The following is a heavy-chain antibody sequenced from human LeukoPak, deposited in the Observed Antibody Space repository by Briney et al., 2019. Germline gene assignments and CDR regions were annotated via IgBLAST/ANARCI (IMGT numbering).Heavy chain of an antibody. J-gene: IGHJ4*02. Sequence: GGSLRLFCASSGFTFTSHWMTWARQAPGKGLEWVANIKEDGSEQYYVDSVKGRFTISRDNAKNTLYLQMNSLRAEDTAVYYCASAIYGGNFDYWGQGTLVTVSS. CDR3: ASAIYGGNFDY. CDR1: GFTFTSHW. D-gene: IGHD4-23*01. CDR2: IKEDGSEQ. V-gene: IGHV3-7*01.